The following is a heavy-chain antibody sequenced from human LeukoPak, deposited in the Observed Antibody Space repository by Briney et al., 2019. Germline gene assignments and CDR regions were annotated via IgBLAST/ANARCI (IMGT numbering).Heavy chain of an antibody. V-gene: IGHV3-23*01. D-gene: IGHD3-22*01. Sequence: VGSLRLSCAASGFTFSAYAMNWVRQAPGKGLEWVAGISGTGGSSYYADSVQGRFTISRDNSKNTLSLQMNRLRGEDTAIYYCAKGGVITMIVAVPFDHWGQGTLVTVSS. J-gene: IGHJ4*02. CDR3: AKGGVITMIVAVPFDH. CDR2: ISGTGGSS. CDR1: GFTFSAYA.